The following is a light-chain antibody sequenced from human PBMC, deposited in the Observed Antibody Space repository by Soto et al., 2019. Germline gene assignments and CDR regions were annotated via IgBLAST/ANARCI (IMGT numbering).Light chain of an antibody. J-gene: IGKJ1*01. CDR2: LGS. CDR1: QSLRHSNGYNY. CDR3: MQALRTPWT. Sequence: DIVMTQSPLSLPVTPGEPASISRRSSQSLRHSNGYNYLHWYLQKPGQSPQPLIYLGSFRASGVPDRFSGSGSGTDFTLRISRVAAEGVGAYYCMQALRTPWTFGQGTKVEIK. V-gene: IGKV2-28*01.